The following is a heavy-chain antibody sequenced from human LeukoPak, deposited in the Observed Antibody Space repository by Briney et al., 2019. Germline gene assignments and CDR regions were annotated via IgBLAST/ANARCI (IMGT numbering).Heavy chain of an antibody. J-gene: IGHJ4*02. CDR1: GFTFSSYW. Sequence: GGSLRLSCAASGFTFSSYWMGWVRQAPGKGLEWVANIKQDGSEKYYVDSVKGRFTISRDNAKNSLYLQMNSLRAEDTAVYYCARGSGYRNFDYWGQGTLVTVSS. CDR3: ARGSGYRNFDY. D-gene: IGHD5-12*01. V-gene: IGHV3-7*01. CDR2: IKQDGSEK.